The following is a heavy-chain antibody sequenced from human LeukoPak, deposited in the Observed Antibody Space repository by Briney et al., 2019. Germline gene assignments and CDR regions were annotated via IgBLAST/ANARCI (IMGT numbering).Heavy chain of an antibody. Sequence: SETLSLTCTVSGGSISSGSYYWSWIRQPAGKGLEWIGGIYTSGSTNYNPSLKSRVTISVDTSKNQFSLKLSSVTAADTAVYYCASTIAAAGTRSFDYWGQGTLVTVSS. CDR1: GGSISSGSYY. V-gene: IGHV4-61*02. J-gene: IGHJ4*02. CDR2: IYTSGST. D-gene: IGHD6-13*01. CDR3: ASTIAAAGTRSFDY.